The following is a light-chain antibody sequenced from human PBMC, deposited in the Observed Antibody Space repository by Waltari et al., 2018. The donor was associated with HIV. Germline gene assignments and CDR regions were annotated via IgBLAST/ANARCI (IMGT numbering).Light chain of an antibody. CDR1: QNIHTY. CDR3: QQYNHYPMT. V-gene: IGKV1-5*03. CDR2: KAS. J-gene: IGKJ4*01. Sequence: DIKMTQSPSTLSASVGDRITITGRASQNIHTYLAWYQQKPGKAPKILVYKASYLQTGVPQRFSGLGSGTDFSLTISSLQADDFATYYCQQYNHYPMTFGGGTQVEI.